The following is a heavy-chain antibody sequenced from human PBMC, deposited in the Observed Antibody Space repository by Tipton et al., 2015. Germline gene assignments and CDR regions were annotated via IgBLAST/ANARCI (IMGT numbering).Heavy chain of an antibody. V-gene: IGHV4-4*07. CDR2: IHTSGST. CDR3: ARHSRDYDLDY. D-gene: IGHD4-17*01. J-gene: IGHJ4*02. CDR1: GGSISSYY. Sequence: LRLSCTVSGGSISSYYWSWIRQPAGKGLEWIGRIHTSGSTNYNPSLKSRVTMSVYTSKNRFSLKLSSVTAADTAVYYCARHSRDYDLDYWGQGTLVTVSS.